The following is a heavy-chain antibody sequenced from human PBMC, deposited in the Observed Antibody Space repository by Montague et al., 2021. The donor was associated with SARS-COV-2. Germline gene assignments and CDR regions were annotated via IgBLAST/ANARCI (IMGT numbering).Heavy chain of an antibody. V-gene: IGHV4-39*01. J-gene: IGHJ3*02. CDR1: GGSIRTSSYY. CDR3: ARLPYFYDSTHAFDI. CDR2: IYYSGST. D-gene: IGHD3-22*01. Sequence: SETLSLTCTVSGGSIRTSSYYWGWIRQPPGKGLDWIGSIYYSGSTYYNTSLKSRVTISVDTSKNRFSLRLSSVTTADTAVYYCARLPYFYDSTHAFDIWGQGTMVTVSS.